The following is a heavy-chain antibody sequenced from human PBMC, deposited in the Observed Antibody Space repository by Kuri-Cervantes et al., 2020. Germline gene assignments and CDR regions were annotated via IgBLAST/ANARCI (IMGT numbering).Heavy chain of an antibody. CDR2: IKQDGSEK. CDR1: GFTFSSYW. Sequence: GESLKICCAASGFTFSSYWMSWVRQAPGKGLEWVANIKQDGSEKYYVDSVKGRFTISRDNAKNSLYLQMNSLRDEDTAVYYCASVYSYGYIPLWGQGTLVTVSS. J-gene: IGHJ4*02. D-gene: IGHD5-18*01. CDR3: ASVYSYGYIPL. V-gene: IGHV3-7*01.